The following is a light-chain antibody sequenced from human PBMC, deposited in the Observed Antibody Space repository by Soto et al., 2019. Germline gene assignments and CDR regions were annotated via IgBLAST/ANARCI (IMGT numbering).Light chain of an antibody. Sequence: QSALTQPRSVSGSPGQSVTISCTGTSSDVGGYDRVSWYQQRPGKAPKLMIYDVTRRPSGVPDRFSGSKSGNTAYLTISGLQADDEADYYCSSFAPTFSWVFGGGTKLTVL. CDR1: SSDVGGYDR. J-gene: IGLJ3*02. V-gene: IGLV2-11*01. CDR2: DVT. CDR3: SSFAPTFSWV.